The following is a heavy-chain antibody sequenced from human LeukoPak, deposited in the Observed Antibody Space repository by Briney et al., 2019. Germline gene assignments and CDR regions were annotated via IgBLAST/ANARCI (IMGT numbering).Heavy chain of an antibody. CDR1: GFTFGDYA. D-gene: IGHD1-1*01. Sequence: GRSLRLSCTASGFTFGDYAMSWVRQAPGKGLEWVGSIRSKAYGGTTEYAASVKGRFTISRDDSKSIAYLQMNSLKTEDTAVYYCTRHNPYYFDYWGQGTLVTVSS. CDR3: TRHNPYYFDY. J-gene: IGHJ4*02. CDR2: IRSKAYGGTT. V-gene: IGHV3-49*04.